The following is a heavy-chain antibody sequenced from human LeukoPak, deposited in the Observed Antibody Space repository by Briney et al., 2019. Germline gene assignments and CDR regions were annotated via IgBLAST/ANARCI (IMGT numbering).Heavy chain of an antibody. CDR3: VRDLGGRSGH. CDR1: GFTFSSNW. J-gene: IGHJ4*02. D-gene: IGHD1-26*01. CDR2: INEDGSTT. Sequence: GGSPRLSCAASGFTFSSNWMHWVRQAPGKGLVWVSRINEDGSTTNYADSVKGRSTIFRDNAKNTLYLQMNSLRAEDTAVYYCVRDLGGRSGHWGQGTLVTVSS. V-gene: IGHV3-74*01.